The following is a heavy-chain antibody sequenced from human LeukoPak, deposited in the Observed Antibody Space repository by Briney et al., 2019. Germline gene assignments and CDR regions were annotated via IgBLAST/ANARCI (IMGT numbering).Heavy chain of an antibody. D-gene: IGHD5-12*01. CDR2: IYNGGST. Sequence: GGSLRLSCAASGFTVSSTYMNWVRQAPGRGLEWVSVIYNGGSTSYADSVKGRFTISRDNSKNTLYLQMNTLSVEDTAVYYCARDRHRGYDVLDYWGQGTLVTVSS. V-gene: IGHV3-53*01. CDR1: GFTVSSTY. J-gene: IGHJ4*02. CDR3: ARDRHRGYDVLDY.